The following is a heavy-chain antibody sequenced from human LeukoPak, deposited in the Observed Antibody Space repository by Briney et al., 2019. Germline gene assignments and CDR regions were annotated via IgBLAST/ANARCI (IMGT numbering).Heavy chain of an antibody. CDR3: AREALGFWSGYYIPRYYYYMDV. CDR2: IYYSGST. CDR1: GGSISSHY. D-gene: IGHD3-3*01. V-gene: IGHV4-59*11. J-gene: IGHJ6*03. Sequence: SETLSLTCTVSGGSISSHYWSWIRQPPGKGLEWIGYIYYSGSTNYNPSLKRRVTISVDTSKNQFSLKLSSVTAADTAVYYCAREALGFWSGYYIPRYYYYMDVWGKGTTVTVSS.